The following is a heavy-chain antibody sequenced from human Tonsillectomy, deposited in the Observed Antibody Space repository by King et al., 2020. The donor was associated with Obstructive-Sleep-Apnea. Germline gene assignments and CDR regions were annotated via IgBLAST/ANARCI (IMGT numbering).Heavy chain of an antibody. J-gene: IGHJ4*02. Sequence: QLQESGPRLVKPSETLSLTCIVSGDSVSSRSLFWAWIRQPPGNGLEWIGSINYSGSTYYKPSLMSRLTVSIDTSKNQLSLKLRFVTAADTAHYYCAREIYGTSDYWGQGTLVTVSS. CDR2: INYSGST. D-gene: IGHD3-16*01. V-gene: IGHV4-39*07. CDR1: GDSVSSRSLF. CDR3: AREIYGTSDY.